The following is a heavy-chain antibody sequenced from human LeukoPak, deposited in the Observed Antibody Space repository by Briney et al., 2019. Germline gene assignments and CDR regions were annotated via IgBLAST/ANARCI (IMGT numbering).Heavy chain of an antibody. CDR2: ISAYNGNT. D-gene: IGHD6-13*01. Sequence: ASVKLSCKASGYTFTSYGISWVRQSPGQGLEWMGWISAYNGNTKYAQKLQGRVAMTTDTSTSTAYMELRSLRSDDTAVYYCARGSGYSIKGYYYYYGMDVWGQGTTVTVSS. J-gene: IGHJ6*02. CDR1: GYTFTSYG. CDR3: ARGSGYSIKGYYYYYGMDV. V-gene: IGHV1-18*01.